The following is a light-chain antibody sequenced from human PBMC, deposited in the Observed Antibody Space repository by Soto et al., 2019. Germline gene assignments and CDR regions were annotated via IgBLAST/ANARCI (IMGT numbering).Light chain of an antibody. V-gene: IGKV1-5*03. J-gene: IGKJ1*01. CDR3: HEYSTYTPRS. CDR2: KAS. Sequence: MQITQSPSTLSTSVGDRVTITCRASQSISIWLAWYQQKPGKAPKILIYKASSLESGVPSRFSGSGSGTEFTLTISSLQPDDFATYYCHEYSTYTPRSFGQGTKVDIK. CDR1: QSISIW.